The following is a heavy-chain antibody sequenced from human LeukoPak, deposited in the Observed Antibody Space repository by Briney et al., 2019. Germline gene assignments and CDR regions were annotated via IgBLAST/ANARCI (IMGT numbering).Heavy chain of an antibody. J-gene: IGHJ4*02. V-gene: IGHV3-23*01. D-gene: IGHD1-26*01. CDR2: IIDSGIST. Sequence: GGSLRLSCAASGFTFNSYAMTWVRQAPEKGLEWVSSIIDSGISTYYGDSVKDRFTISRDNSKNTLYLQMNSLRAEDTAVYYCAKGSHGSYDYWGQGTLVTVSS. CDR3: AKGSHGSYDY. CDR1: GFTFNSYA.